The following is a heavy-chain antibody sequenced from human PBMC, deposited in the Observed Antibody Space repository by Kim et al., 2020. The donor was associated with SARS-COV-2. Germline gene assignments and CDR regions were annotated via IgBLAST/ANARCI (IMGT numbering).Heavy chain of an antibody. D-gene: IGHD1-26*01. CDR3: ARAHSGSYWSWLDP. CDR1: GFTFSSYA. Sequence: GGSLRLSCAASGFTFSSYAMHWVRQAPGKGLEWVAVISYDGSNKYYADSVKGRFTITRDNSKNTLYLQMNSLRAEDTAVYYCARAHSGSYWSWLDPWGQG. J-gene: IGHJ5*02. CDR2: ISYDGSNK. V-gene: IGHV3-30-3*01.